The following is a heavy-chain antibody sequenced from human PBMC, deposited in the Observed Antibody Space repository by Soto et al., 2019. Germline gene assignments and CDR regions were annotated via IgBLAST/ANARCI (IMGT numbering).Heavy chain of an antibody. CDR2: TYYRSKWYN. D-gene: IGHD3-3*01. CDR1: VDTVSTNSAT. J-gene: IGHJ6*02. V-gene: IGHV6-1*01. CDR3: ARGPGVLITGNGLDV. Sequence: SQTLSLTCAISVDTVSTNSATWNWIRQSPSRGLEWLGRTYYRSKWYNDYGRSLQSRMTINTDTSKNQFSLQLNSVTPEDMAVYFCARGPGVLITGNGLDVWGQGTTVTVSS.